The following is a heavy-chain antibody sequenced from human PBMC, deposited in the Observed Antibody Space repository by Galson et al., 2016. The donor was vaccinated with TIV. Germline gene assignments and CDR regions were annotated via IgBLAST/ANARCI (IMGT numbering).Heavy chain of an antibody. J-gene: IGHJ4*02. CDR1: GFSLNTRGVG. CDR2: IYWGDDK. CDR3: AHANLQWLIQAFDF. Sequence: PALVKPTQTLTLTCTFSGFSLNTRGVGVGWIRQPPGKALEWLALIYWGDDKRYSTSLKNRLTITKDTSKNQVVLTMTNMDPVDTSSYYCAHANLQWLIQAFDFWGQGTLVTVSS. V-gene: IGHV2-5*02. D-gene: IGHD6-19*01.